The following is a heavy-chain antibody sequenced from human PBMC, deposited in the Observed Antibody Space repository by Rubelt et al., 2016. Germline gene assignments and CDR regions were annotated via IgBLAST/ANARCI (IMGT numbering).Heavy chain of an antibody. CDR1: GFTFSNYA. J-gene: IGHJ3*02. Sequence: EVQLVESGGGLVQPGGSRRLSCAASGFTFSNYAMSWVRQAPGKGLEWVSAIGIAGDTHYLDSVKGRFTISRENAKNSLYLRMNSLRAGATAVYYCIRGGIQVAGIDAFDMWGQGTMVTVSS. V-gene: IGHV3-13*01. CDR2: IGIAGDT. CDR3: IRGGIQVAGIDAFDM. D-gene: IGHD6-19*01.